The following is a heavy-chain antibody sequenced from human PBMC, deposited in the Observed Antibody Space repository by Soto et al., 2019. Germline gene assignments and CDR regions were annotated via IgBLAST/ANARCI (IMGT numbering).Heavy chain of an antibody. D-gene: IGHD6-19*01. V-gene: IGHV1-2*04. J-gene: IGHJ4*02. CDR2: VNPNSGGT. CDR1: GYTFTGYY. Sequence: GASVKVSCKASGYTFTGYYMHWVRQAPGQGLEWMGWVNPNSGGTNYAQKFQGWVTMTRDTSISTAYMELSRLRSDDTAVYYCARGIGYSSGWSSWGQGTLVTVSS. CDR3: ARGIGYSSGWSS.